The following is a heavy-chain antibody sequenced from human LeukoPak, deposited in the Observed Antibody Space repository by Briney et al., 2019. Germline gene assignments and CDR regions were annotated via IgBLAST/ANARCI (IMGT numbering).Heavy chain of an antibody. J-gene: IGHJ6*02. CDR3: ARSVVATSRGYYYGMDV. CDR1: GGSFSGYY. V-gene: IGHV4-34*01. CDR2: INHSGST. Sequence: PSETLSLTCAVYGGSFSGYYWSWIRQPPGKGLEWIGEINHSGSTNYNPSLKSRVTILVDTSKNQFSLKLSSVTAADTAVYYCARSVVATSRGYYYGMDVWGQGTTVTVSS. D-gene: IGHD5-12*01.